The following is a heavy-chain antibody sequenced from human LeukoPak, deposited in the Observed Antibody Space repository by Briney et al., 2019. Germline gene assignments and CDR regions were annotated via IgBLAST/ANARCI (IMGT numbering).Heavy chain of an antibody. CDR1: GGSISSGSYY. CDR3: ARPHIYDFWSGYSNWFDP. D-gene: IGHD3-3*01. Sequence: SQTLSLTCTVSGGSISSGSYYWSWIRQPAGKGLEWIGRIYTSGSTNYNPSLKSRVTISVDTSKNQFSLKLSSVTAADTAVYYCARPHIYDFWSGYSNWFDPWGQGTLVTASS. V-gene: IGHV4-61*02. CDR2: IYTSGST. J-gene: IGHJ5*02.